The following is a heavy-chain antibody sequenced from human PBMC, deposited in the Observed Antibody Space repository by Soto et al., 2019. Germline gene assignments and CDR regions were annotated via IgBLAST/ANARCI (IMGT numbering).Heavy chain of an antibody. CDR2: ITGSGSSI. CDR3: AKDDVSGDGLWLVSA. D-gene: IGHD2-21*01. J-gene: IGHJ5*02. CDR1: GFSFRTYS. Sequence: EVQLLESGGGLVQPGGSLRLSCAASGFSFRTYSMNWVRQAPGKGLEWVSAITGSGSSIQYTASVKGRFTISRDNSKNTVYLQMDFLRAEDTAMYYCAKDDVSGDGLWLVSAWGQGTPVTVS. V-gene: IGHV3-23*01.